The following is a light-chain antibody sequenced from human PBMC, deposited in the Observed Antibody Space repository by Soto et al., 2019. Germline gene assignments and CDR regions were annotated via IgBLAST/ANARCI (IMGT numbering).Light chain of an antibody. J-gene: IGKJ4*01. CDR3: QQRSDWPPLT. V-gene: IGKV3-11*01. Sequence: EIVLTQSPATLSLSPGETATLSCRASQSVSTYLAWYQQKTGQAPRLLIYDASNRATGIPARFSGSGSGTDFTLTISSLEPEDFAVYYCQQRSDWPPLTFGGGTKVEIK. CDR2: DAS. CDR1: QSVSTY.